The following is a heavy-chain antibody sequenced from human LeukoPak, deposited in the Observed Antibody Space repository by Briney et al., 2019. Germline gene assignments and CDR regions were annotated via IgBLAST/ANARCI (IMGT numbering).Heavy chain of an antibody. CDR3: AREDTYYYGSGSKGFDP. CDR1: GGSITSYY. V-gene: IGHV4-59*01. J-gene: IGHJ5*02. Sequence: SETLSLTCTVSGGSITSYYWSWIRQPPGKGLEWIGYIYYSGSTNYNPSLKSRVTISVDTSKNQFSLKLSSVTAADTAVYYCAREDTYYYGSGSKGFDPWGQGTLVTVSS. D-gene: IGHD3-10*01. CDR2: IYYSGST.